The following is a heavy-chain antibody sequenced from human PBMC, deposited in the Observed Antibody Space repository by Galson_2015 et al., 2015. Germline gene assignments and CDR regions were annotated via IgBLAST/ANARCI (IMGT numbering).Heavy chain of an antibody. CDR2: IRSKANGGTT. D-gene: IGHD2-21*02. Sequence: SLRLSCAGSGFIFGDYAISWVRQAPGKGLEWVGLIRSKANGGTTEHGASVKGRFFISRDDSKDIAFLQMNSLKTEDTAVCYCTGVTDWGQGTLVTVSS. CDR3: TGVTD. CDR1: GFIFGDYA. J-gene: IGHJ4*02. V-gene: IGHV3-49*04.